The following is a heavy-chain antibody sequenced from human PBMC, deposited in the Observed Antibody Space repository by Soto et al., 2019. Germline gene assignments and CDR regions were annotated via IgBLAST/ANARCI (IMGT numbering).Heavy chain of an antibody. D-gene: IGHD3-22*01. CDR3: AISGYYYDSSGSVKSFDI. CDR2: IYYSGST. CDR1: LLYIGCRASH. Sequence: QSPTCGVSLLYIGCRASHERWNSEATGWGLEWIGYIYYSGSTYYNPSLKSRVTISVDTSKNQFSLKLSSLTAADTAVYYCAISGYYYDSSGSVKSFDIWGHGTRVTV. V-gene: IGHV4-30-4*01. J-gene: IGHJ3*02.